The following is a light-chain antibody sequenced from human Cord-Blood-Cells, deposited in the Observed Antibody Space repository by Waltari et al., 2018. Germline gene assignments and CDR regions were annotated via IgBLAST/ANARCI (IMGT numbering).Light chain of an antibody. CDR1: VLAKNY. Sequence: SYELTQPSSVSVSPGQTARITCSGDVLAKNYARWFQQKPAQAPVRVIYKDSERPSGSPERCSGSSPGTTVTLTLSGAQVEDAADDYGYSAADNNLVFGGGTRLTVV. CDR2: KDS. V-gene: IGLV3-27*01. CDR3: YSAADNNLV. J-gene: IGLJ2*01.